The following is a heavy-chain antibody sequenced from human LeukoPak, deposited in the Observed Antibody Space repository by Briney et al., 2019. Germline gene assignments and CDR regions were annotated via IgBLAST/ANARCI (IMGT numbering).Heavy chain of an antibody. V-gene: IGHV3-30*18. CDR3: AKGVSRGVDPTGLEY. Sequence: PGKSLRLSCVASGFTFSSYGMHWVRQAPGKGPEWVAVISYDGSDRYYANFVKGRFTISRDNSKNTLFLQTNSMRPEDTAVYYCAKGVSRGVDPTGLEYWGPGTLVTVSS. D-gene: IGHD1-1*01. J-gene: IGHJ4*02. CDR2: ISYDGSDR. CDR1: GFTFSSYG.